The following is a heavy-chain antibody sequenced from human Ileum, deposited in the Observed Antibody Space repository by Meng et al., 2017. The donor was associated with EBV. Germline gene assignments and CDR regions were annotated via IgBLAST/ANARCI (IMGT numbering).Heavy chain of an antibody. Sequence: QVQLVQSGSEVKKPGAYVKLPWNASGFSFTSYYMYWVRQAPGQGLEWVGIINPSGGSTLYAHKFQDRVIMISDTSTNTLYMQLISLRPEDTAVYYCGRGESTGYRWFDPWGQGTLVTVSS. CDR3: GRGESTGYRWFDP. D-gene: IGHD5-12*01. J-gene: IGHJ5*02. CDR2: INPSGGST. CDR1: GFSFTSYY. V-gene: IGHV1-46*01.